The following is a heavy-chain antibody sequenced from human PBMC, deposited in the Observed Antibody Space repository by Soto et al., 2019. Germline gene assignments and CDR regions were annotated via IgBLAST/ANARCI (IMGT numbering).Heavy chain of an antibody. CDR1: GGSISSGDYY. J-gene: IGHJ5*02. CDR2: IYYSGST. CDR3: AREVPDVSSWYWFDP. Sequence: SETRSLTCTVSGGSISSGDYYWSWIRQPPGKGLEWIGYIYYSGSTYYNPSLKSRVTISVDTSKNQFSLKLSSVTAADTAVYYCAREVPDVSSWYWFDPWGQGTLVTVSS. D-gene: IGHD6-13*01. V-gene: IGHV4-30-4*01.